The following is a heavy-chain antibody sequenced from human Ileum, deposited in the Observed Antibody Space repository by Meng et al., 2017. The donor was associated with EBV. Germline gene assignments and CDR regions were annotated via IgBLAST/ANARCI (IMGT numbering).Heavy chain of an antibody. V-gene: IGHV4-30-4*01. J-gene: IGHJ2*01. CDR2: IYNSGST. CDR1: GGSISSSNYY. Sequence: QVRLQGSCPELGKPSQTLSLTCTVSGGSISSSNYYWSWIRQPPGKGLEWSGHIYNSGSTYYNPSLKSRITISVDTSKNQFSLKLSSVTAADTAVYYCARGQKGYFDLWGRGTLVTVSS. CDR3: ARGQKGYFDL.